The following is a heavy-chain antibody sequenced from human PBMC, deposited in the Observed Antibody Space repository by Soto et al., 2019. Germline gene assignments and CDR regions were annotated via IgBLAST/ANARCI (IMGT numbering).Heavy chain of an antibody. CDR3: SRHGFPTGGSWYGGVSYFDP. CDR1: GDSITGGGYF. J-gene: IGHJ5*02. V-gene: IGHV4-39*01. Sequence: SEPLSLTCSVSGDSITGGGYFWGWVRQPPGKGLGWIGSIYYTGNTCYSPSLRSRVAMSVDTSNNEFSLRLTSLTAVDTAVYFCSRHGFPTGGSWYGGVSYFDPWGQGILVTVSS. CDR2: IYYTGNT. D-gene: IGHD6-13*01.